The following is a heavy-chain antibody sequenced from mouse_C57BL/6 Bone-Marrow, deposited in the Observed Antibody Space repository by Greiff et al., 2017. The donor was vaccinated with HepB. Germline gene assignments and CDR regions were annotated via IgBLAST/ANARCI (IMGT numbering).Heavy chain of an antibody. J-gene: IGHJ2*01. D-gene: IGHD4-1*01. CDR1: GFSFNTYA. CDR3: VRHSSDSGTPYYFDY. Sequence: EVKLQESGGGLVQPKGSLKLSCAASGFSFNTYAMNWVRQAPGKGLEWVARIRSKSNNYATYYADSVKDRFTISRDDSESMLYLQMNNLKTEDTAMYYCVRHSSDSGTPYYFDYWGQGTTLTVSS. V-gene: IGHV10-1*01. CDR2: IRSKSNNYAT.